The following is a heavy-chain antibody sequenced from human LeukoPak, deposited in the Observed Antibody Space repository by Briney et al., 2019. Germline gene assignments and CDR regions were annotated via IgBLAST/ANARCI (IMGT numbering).Heavy chain of an antibody. V-gene: IGHV4-34*01. CDR3: ARGRRRPYYYDSSGYYYRPEIYYFDY. D-gene: IGHD3-22*01. Sequence: TTSETLSLTCAVYGGSLSGYYWSWIRQPPGKGLEWIGEINHSGSTNYNPSLKSRVTISVDTSKNQFSLKLSSVTAADTAVYYCARGRRRPYYYDSSGYYYRPEIYYFDYWGQGTLVTVSS. CDR2: INHSGST. J-gene: IGHJ4*02. CDR1: GGSLSGYY.